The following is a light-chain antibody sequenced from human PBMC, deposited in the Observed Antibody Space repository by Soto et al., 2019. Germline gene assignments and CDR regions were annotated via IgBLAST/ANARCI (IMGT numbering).Light chain of an antibody. V-gene: IGKV3-20*01. CDR3: QQYGSSPPT. CDR2: YAS. J-gene: IGKJ1*01. CDR1: QRVISSS. Sequence: EIVLTQSPGTLSLSPGERATLSCRASQRVISSSLAWYQQKPGQSPRLLISYASTRSTGIPDRFSGSGSGTDFTLTINRLEPEDFALYYCQQYGSSPPTFGQGTKVDI.